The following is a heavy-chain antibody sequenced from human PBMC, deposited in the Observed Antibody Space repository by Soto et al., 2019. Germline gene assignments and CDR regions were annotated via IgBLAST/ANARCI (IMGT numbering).Heavy chain of an antibody. CDR3: AKSSYADYDDRLLVDN. J-gene: IGHJ4*02. CDR2: ITVIGSST. D-gene: IGHD4-17*01. V-gene: IGHV3-23*01. Sequence: EVQLLESGGGLVHPGGSLRLSCAASGFPFSGYAIHWVRQAPGKGLEWVSSITVIGSSTNYADSVKGRFTISRDNSRDVVYLQMNSLRAEDTAVYYGAKSSYADYDDRLLVDNWCQGTVVTVSS. CDR1: GFPFSGYA.